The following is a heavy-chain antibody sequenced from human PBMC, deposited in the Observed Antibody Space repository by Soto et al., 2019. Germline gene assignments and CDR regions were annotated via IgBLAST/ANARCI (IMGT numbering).Heavy chain of an antibody. V-gene: IGHV3-15*07. CDR3: TTLRITERIDY. CDR2: IKSKTDGGTT. Sequence: VYLVESGGGLAKPGGSLRLSCAASGFTFSDAWMNWVRQAPGKGLEWVGRIKSKTDGGTTDYAAPVKGRFTISRDDSRDTLYLQMNSLKTEDTAVYYCTTLRITERIDYWGQGTLVTVSS. D-gene: IGHD1-20*01. CDR1: GFTFSDAW. J-gene: IGHJ4*02.